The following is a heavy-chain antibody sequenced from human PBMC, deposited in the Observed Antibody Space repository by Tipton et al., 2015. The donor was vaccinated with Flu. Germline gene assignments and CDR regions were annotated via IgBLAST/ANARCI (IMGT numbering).Heavy chain of an antibody. CDR2: IIPIFSTG. D-gene: IGHD2-8*01. J-gene: IGHJ6*02. Sequence: VQLVQSGAEVKKPGSSVKVSCKASGGTFNTFAISWVRQAPGQGLQWMGGIIPIFSTGNYAQEFQGRVTITADESTSTAYMEMSSLRSEDTAVYYCAGDKWTNFYYGMDVWGQGTTVTVSS. CDR3: AGDKWTNFYYGMDV. CDR1: GGTFNTFA. V-gene: IGHV1-69*12.